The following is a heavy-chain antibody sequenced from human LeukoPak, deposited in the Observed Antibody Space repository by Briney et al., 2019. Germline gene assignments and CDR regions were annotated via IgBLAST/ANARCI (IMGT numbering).Heavy chain of an antibody. CDR3: AKGSRGSCSRTYCYPFDY. D-gene: IGHD2-2*01. Sequence: GGSLRLSCAASGFTFSSYAMHWVRQVPGKGLEWVSNINWNGGSTGYADSVKGRFTISRDNSKNTLYLQMNRLRAEDTAVYYCAKGSRGSCSRTYCYPFDYWGQGTLVTVSS. J-gene: IGHJ4*02. CDR1: GFTFSSYA. CDR2: INWNGGST. V-gene: IGHV3-20*04.